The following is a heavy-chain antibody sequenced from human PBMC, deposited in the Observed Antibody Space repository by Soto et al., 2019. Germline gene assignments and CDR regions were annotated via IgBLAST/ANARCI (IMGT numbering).Heavy chain of an antibody. CDR3: ARVSNVCSSTSCYTQNGWYYYYGMDV. Sequence: KTSETLSLTCAVYGGSFSGYYWSWIRQPPGKGLEWIGEINHSGSTNYNPSLKSRVTISVDTSKNQFSLKLSSVTAADTAVYYCARVSNVCSSTSCYTQNGWYYYYGMDVWGQGATVTVSS. J-gene: IGHJ6*02. D-gene: IGHD2-2*02. CDR1: GGSFSGYY. CDR2: INHSGST. V-gene: IGHV4-34*01.